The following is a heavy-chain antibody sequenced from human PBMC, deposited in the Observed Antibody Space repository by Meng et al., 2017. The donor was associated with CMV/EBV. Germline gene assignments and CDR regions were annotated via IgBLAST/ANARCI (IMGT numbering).Heavy chain of an antibody. CDR3: ASNGYTSGYYYYYGMDV. J-gene: IGHJ6*02. CDR2: IIPIFGTA. Sequence: VKVSCQASGGTFSSYAISWVRQAPGQGLEWMGGIIPIFGTANYAQKFQGRVTITTDESTSTAYMELSSLRSEDTAVYYCASNGYTSGYYYYYGMDVWGQGTTVTVSS. V-gene: IGHV1-69*05. CDR1: GGTFSSYA. D-gene: IGHD5-24*01.